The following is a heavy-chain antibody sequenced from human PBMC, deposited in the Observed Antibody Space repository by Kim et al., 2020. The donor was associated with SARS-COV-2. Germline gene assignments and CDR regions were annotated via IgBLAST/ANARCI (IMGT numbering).Heavy chain of an antibody. CDR1: GFTFSGSA. CDR3: TSVPGTRLPSWDAFD. Sequence: GGSLRLSCAASGFTFSGSAMHWVRQASGKGLEWVARIRSKANSYASAYAASVRFRFTIAKDDSNHNAHLQILSLKTKATAVYYSTSVPGTRLPSWDAFD. CDR2: IRSKANSYAS. J-gene: IGHJ3*02. V-gene: IGHV3-73*01. D-gene: IGHD1-1*01.